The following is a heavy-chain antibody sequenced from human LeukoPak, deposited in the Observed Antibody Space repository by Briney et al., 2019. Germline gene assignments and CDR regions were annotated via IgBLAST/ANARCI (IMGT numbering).Heavy chain of an antibody. Sequence: KPSETLSLTCSVSGGSIISSNYYWGWIRQPPGKGLEWIGSIYQSGSGSSYYNPSLKSRVTIFGDTSKNQIFLRLSSVTAADTAVYYCASTLRFLPYRRFDYWGQGTLVTVPS. J-gene: IGHJ4*02. V-gene: IGHV4-39*01. D-gene: IGHD3-3*01. CDR1: GGSIISSNYY. CDR3: ASTLRFLPYRRFDY. CDR2: IYQSGSGSS.